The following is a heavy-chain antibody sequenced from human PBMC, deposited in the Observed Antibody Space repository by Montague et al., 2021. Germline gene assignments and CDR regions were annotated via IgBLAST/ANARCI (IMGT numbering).Heavy chain of an antibody. V-gene: IGHV4-34*01. D-gene: IGHD3-10*01. Sequence: SETLSLTCAVYGGSFSGYYWSWIRRPPGKGLEWIGEINHSGSTNYNPSLKSRVTISVDTSKNQFSLKLSSVTAADTAVYYCARRGGTMVRGVKGYMDVWGKGTPVTVSS. J-gene: IGHJ6*03. CDR3: ARRGGTMVRGVKGYMDV. CDR2: INHSGST. CDR1: GGSFSGYY.